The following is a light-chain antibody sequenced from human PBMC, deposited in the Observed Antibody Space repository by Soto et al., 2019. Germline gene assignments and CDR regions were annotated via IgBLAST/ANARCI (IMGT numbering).Light chain of an antibody. CDR3: QQFNALWYT. CDR2: DGS. V-gene: IGKV1-5*01. CDR1: QTINRW. Sequence: DIQMTQSPATLSASLGDRVTITCRASQTINRWLAWYQQKPRKAPKLLIYDGSTLQSGVPSRFSGSGSGTEFTLTISSLQPDDDATYYCQQFNALWYTFGQGTKV. J-gene: IGKJ2*01.